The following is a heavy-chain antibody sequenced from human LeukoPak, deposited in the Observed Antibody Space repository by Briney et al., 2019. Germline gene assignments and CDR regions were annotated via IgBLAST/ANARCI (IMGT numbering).Heavy chain of an antibody. CDR1: GGSISSYY. CDR2: IYTSGST. CDR3: ARDLRVVRGVIITPVNYYYGMDV. Sequence: SETLSLTCTVSGGSISSYYWSWIRRPAGKGLEWIGRIYTSGSTNYNPSLKSRVTMSVDTSKNQFSLKLSSVTAADTAVYYCARDLRVVRGVIITPVNYYYGMDVWGQGTTVTISS. D-gene: IGHD3-10*01. J-gene: IGHJ6*02. V-gene: IGHV4-4*07.